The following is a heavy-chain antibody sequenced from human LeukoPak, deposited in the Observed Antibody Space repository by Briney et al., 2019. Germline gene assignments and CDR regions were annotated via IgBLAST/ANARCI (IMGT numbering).Heavy chain of an antibody. Sequence: ASVKVSCKASGYTFTGYYMHWVRQAPGQGLEWMGRINPNSGGTNYAQKFQGRVTMTRDTSISTAYMELSRLRSDDTAVYYCATSSKAVAGTEGSDYWGQGTLVTVSS. CDR1: GYTFTGYY. CDR2: INPNSGGT. J-gene: IGHJ4*02. D-gene: IGHD6-19*01. CDR3: ATSSKAVAGTEGSDY. V-gene: IGHV1-2*06.